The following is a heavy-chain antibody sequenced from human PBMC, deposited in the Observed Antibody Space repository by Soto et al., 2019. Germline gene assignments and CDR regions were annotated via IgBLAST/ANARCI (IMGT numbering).Heavy chain of an antibody. Sequence: AGGSVRLSCVVSGFSLSDTYMTWVRQIQGKGLAWIASIISGAFTISYAAAVKGRFTISRDDGHNSLFLQMDSLRAEDTALYYCARDTARLGHWGQGTRVTVS. V-gene: IGHV3-11*01. CDR2: IISGAFTI. J-gene: IGHJ4*02. CDR3: ARDTARLGH. CDR1: GFSLSDTY. D-gene: IGHD3-3*01.